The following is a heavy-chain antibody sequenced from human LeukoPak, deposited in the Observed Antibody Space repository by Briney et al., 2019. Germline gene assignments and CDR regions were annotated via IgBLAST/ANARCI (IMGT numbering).Heavy chain of an antibody. CDR2: GNSDGSST. J-gene: IGHJ4*02. V-gene: IGHV3-74*01. CDR1: GFTFSSYW. CDR3: ARGARYCSSTSCYGEVFDY. D-gene: IGHD2-2*01. Sequence: PGGSLRLSCAASGFTFSSYWMHWVRQAPGKGLVWVSRGNSDGSSTSHADSVKGRFTISRDNAKNTLHLQMNSLRAEDTAVYYCARGARYCSSTSCYGEVFDYWGQGTLVTVSS.